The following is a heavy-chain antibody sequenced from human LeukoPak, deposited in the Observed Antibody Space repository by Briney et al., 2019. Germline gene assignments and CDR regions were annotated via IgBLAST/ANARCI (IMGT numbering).Heavy chain of an antibody. CDR2: INHSGST. Sequence: SETLSLTCAVYGVSFSGYYWSWIRQPPGKGLEWIGEINHSGSTNYNPSLKSRVTISVDTSKNQISLKLTSVTAADTAVYYCARAHISVAGTLGYWGQGTLVTVSS. J-gene: IGHJ4*02. D-gene: IGHD6-19*01. V-gene: IGHV4-34*01. CDR3: ARAHISVAGTLGY. CDR1: GVSFSGYY.